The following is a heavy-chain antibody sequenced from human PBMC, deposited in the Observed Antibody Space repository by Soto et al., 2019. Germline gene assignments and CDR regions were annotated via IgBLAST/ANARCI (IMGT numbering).Heavy chain of an antibody. V-gene: IGHV1-8*01. J-gene: IGHJ6*01. CDR1: GYTFTSYD. D-gene: IGHD3-3*01. Sequence: ASVKVSCKASGYTFTSYDINWVRQATGQGLEWMGWMNPNSGNTGYAQKFQGRVTMTRNTSISTAYMELSSLRSEDTAVYYCARVLRDSTIFGVVPHYYYYYGMDVWGQGTTVTVPQ. CDR2: MNPNSGNT. CDR3: ARVLRDSTIFGVVPHYYYYYGMDV.